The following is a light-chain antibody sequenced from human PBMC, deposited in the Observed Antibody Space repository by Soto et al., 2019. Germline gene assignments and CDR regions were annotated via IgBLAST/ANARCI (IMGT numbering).Light chain of an antibody. Sequence: GDRVTITCRASQGISGALAWYQQKPGRAPTLLIYDASSLESGVPSRFSGSESGTDFTLTISSLQAEDFATYYCQQFHTYPVTFGQGTQLEIK. CDR3: QQFHTYPVT. CDR2: DAS. V-gene: IGKV1-13*02. CDR1: QGISGA. J-gene: IGKJ5*01.